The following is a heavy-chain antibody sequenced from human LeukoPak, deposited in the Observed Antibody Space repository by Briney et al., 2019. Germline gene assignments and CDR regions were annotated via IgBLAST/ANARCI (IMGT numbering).Heavy chain of an antibody. J-gene: IGHJ1*01. D-gene: IGHD3-22*01. V-gene: IGHV4-34*01. CDR1: GGSFSDYY. CDR3: AYSSDFQQH. Sequence: PSETLSLTCAVYGGSFSDYYWSSVRQPPGKGLEWIGEINHGGSTNYNPSLKSRGTISVDTSKNQFSLKLSSVTAADTAVYYCAYSSDFQQHWGQGTLVTVSS. CDR2: INHGGST.